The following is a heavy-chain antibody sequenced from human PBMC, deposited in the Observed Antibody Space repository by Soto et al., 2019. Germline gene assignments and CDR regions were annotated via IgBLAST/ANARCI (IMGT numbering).Heavy chain of an antibody. CDR1: GGTFSSYA. CDR2: ISANIGNT. V-gene: IGHV1-18*01. CDR3: ARDLSGYGDIDY. Sequence: ASVKVSCKASGGTFSSYAISWVRQAPGQGLEWMGGISANIGNTNYAQKLQGRVTMTADTSTSTAYMELRSLRSDDTAVYYCARDLSGYGDIDYWGQGTLVTVSS. D-gene: IGHD4-17*01. J-gene: IGHJ4*02.